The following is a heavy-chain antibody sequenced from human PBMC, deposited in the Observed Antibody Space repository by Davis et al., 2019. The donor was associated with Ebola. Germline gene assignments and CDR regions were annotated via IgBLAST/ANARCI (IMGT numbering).Heavy chain of an antibody. CDR2: ISWNSGSI. CDR1: GFTFSSYW. J-gene: IGHJ4*02. Sequence: GESLKISCAASGFTFSSYWMHWVRQAPGKGLEWVSGISWNSGSIDYADSVKGRFSISRDNAKNALYLQMNSLRAKDTAVYYCARSLSSGAGYWGQGTLVTVSS. CDR3: ARSLSSGAGY. V-gene: IGHV3-48*04. D-gene: IGHD3-22*01.